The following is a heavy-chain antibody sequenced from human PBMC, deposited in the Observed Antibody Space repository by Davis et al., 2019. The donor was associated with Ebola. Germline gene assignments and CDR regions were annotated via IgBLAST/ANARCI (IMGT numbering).Heavy chain of an antibody. J-gene: IGHJ4*02. CDR2: IRHDSSSE. CDR1: GFTFRSFV. Sequence: WGSLRLSCAASGFTFRSFVIHWVRQAPGKGLEWVSFIRHDSSSEYYADAVKGRFTISRDNSKNTLYLQMNSLRAEDTAVYYCAKDYLDYWGQGTLVTVSS. V-gene: IGHV3-30*02. CDR3: AKDYLDY.